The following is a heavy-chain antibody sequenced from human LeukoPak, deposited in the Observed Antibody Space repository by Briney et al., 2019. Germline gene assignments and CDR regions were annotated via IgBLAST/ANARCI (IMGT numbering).Heavy chain of an antibody. CDR3: ARGMDPTPNDVYDI. CDR2: ISGSGGST. V-gene: IGHV3-23*01. CDR1: GFTFSSYA. J-gene: IGHJ3*02. Sequence: GGSLRLSCAASGFTFSSYAMSWVRQAPGKGLEWVSAISGSGGSTYYADSVKGRFAISRDNSKNTLDLQMNSLRPEDTAVYYCARGMDPTPNDVYDIWGQGTMVTVSS. D-gene: IGHD3/OR15-3a*01.